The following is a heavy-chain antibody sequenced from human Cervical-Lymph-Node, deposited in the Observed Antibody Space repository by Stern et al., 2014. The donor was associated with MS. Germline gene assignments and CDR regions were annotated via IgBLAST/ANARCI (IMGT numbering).Heavy chain of an antibody. J-gene: IGHJ5*02. D-gene: IGHD2-15*01. V-gene: IGHV4-30-2*01. CDR3: ARDLGYCSGGSCVRGWFDP. CDR1: GGSISNAGYS. CDR2: IYYSGST. Sequence: VQLVESGSGLVKPSQTLSLTCAVSGGSISNAGYSWSWIRQPPGKGLEWIGYIYYSGSTDYNPSLNSRVTISVDRSKNQFSLKLSSVTAADTAVYYCARDLGYCSGGSCVRGWFDPWGQGTLVTVSS.